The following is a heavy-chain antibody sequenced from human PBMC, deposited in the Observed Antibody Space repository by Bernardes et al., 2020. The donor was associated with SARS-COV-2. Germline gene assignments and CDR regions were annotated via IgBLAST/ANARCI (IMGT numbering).Heavy chain of an antibody. J-gene: IGHJ4*02. Sequence: SETLSLTRTVSGGSISSSSYYWGWIRQPPGKGLEWIGSIYYSGSTYYNPSLKSRVTISVDTSKNQFSLKLSSVTAADTAVYYCASDFWSGYRQVWGQGTLVTVSS. D-gene: IGHD3-3*01. CDR3: ASDFWSGYRQV. V-gene: IGHV4-39*01. CDR1: GGSISSSSYY. CDR2: IYYSGST.